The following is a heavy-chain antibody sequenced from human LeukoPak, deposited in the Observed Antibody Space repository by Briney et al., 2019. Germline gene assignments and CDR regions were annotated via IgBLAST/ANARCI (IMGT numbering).Heavy chain of an antibody. D-gene: IGHD3-3*01. CDR3: ARGLAYYDFWSGYSGWFDP. J-gene: IGHJ5*02. Sequence: SETLSLTCAAYGGSFSGYYWSWIRQPPGKGLEWIGEINHSGSTNYNPSLKSRVTISVDTSENQFSLKLSSVTAADTAIYYCARGLAYYDFWSGYSGWFDPWGQGILVAVSS. V-gene: IGHV4-34*01. CDR2: INHSGST. CDR1: GGSFSGYY.